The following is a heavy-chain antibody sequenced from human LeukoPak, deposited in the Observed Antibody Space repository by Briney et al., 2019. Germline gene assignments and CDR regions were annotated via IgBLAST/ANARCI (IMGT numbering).Heavy chain of an antibody. CDR1: GYTFTSYG. J-gene: IGHJ3*02. CDR2: INTNTGNP. CDR3: ARFSYYYDSSGYYWGAFDI. V-gene: IGHV7-4-1*02. D-gene: IGHD3-22*01. Sequence: ASVKVSCKASGYTFTSYGISWVRQAPGQGLEWMGWINTNTGNPTYAQGFTGRFVFSLDTSVSTAYLQISSLKAEDTAVYYCARFSYYYDSSGYYWGAFDIWGQGTMVTVSS.